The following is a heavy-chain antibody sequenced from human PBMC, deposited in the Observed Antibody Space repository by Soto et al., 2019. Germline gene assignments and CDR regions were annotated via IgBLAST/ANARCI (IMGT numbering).Heavy chain of an antibody. D-gene: IGHD2-2*02. J-gene: IGHJ6*02. V-gene: IGHV1-69*13. CDR2: MIPIFGTS. Sequence: AAVKVSCKASGGTFSSYAISWVRQAPGQGLEWMGGMIPIFGTSNYAQKFQGRVTITADESTSTAYMELSSLRSEDTAVYYCARGKLGYCSSTSCYTGGRYYYYYGMDVWGQGTTVTVSS. CDR1: GGTFSSYA. CDR3: ARGKLGYCSSTSCYTGGRYYYYYGMDV.